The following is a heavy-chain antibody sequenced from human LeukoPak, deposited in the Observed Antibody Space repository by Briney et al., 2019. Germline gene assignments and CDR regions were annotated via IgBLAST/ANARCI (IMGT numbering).Heavy chain of an antibody. CDR2: ISGSGGST. J-gene: IGHJ6*03. CDR3: AKARRKYCSGGSCYSNPRGYYYYMDV. D-gene: IGHD2-15*01. V-gene: IGHV3-23*01. Sequence: GGSLRLSCAASGFTFSSYAMSWVRQAPGKGLEWVSAISGSGGSTYYADSVKGRFTISRDNSKNTLYLQMNSLRAEDTAVYYCAKARRKYCSGGSCYSNPRGYYYYMDVWGKGTTVTVSS. CDR1: GFTFSSYA.